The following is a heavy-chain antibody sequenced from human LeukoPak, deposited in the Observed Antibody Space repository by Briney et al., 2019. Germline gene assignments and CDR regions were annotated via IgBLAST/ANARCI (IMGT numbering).Heavy chain of an antibody. V-gene: IGHV3-23*01. D-gene: IGHD3-22*01. J-gene: IGHJ4*02. CDR2: ISSSGDYT. CDR3: AKDRPNYHESNGHYYRRNSDY. CDR1: GFTFSIYA. Sequence: GGSLRLSCVASGFTFSIYAMSWVRQAPGKGLEWVSSISSSGDYTYYTDPAKGRFTISRDNSKDTLYLQMNSLRAEDTAVYYCAKDRPNYHESNGHYYRRNSDYWGQGTLVTVSS.